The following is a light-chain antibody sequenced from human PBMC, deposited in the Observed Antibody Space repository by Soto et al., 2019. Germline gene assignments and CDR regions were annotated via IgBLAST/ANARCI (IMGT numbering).Light chain of an antibody. J-gene: IGKJ2*01. CDR3: LQRYNWPPYT. Sequence: EIVLTQSPATLSLSPGERATLSCRASQTVSSYLAWYQQKPGQAPRLLIYDATNRATGIPDRFSGSGSGTYFTLTISILDPEDVAVYYCLQRYNWPPYTFGQGTKMEIK. V-gene: IGKV3-11*01. CDR2: DAT. CDR1: QTVSSY.